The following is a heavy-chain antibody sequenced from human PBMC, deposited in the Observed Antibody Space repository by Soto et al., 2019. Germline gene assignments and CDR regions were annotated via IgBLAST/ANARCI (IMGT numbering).Heavy chain of an antibody. D-gene: IGHD2-2*02. Sequence: SETLSLTCTVSGGSINSYYWSWIRQPPGKGLEWIGYIYYSGSTNYNPSLKSRVTISVDTSKNQFSLKLSSVTAADTAVYYCARGYRNAFDIWGQGTMVTVS. CDR3: ARGYRNAFDI. CDR2: IYYSGST. V-gene: IGHV4-59*08. CDR1: GGSINSYY. J-gene: IGHJ3*02.